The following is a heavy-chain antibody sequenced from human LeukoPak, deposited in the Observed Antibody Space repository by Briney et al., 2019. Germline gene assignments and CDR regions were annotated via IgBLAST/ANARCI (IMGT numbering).Heavy chain of an antibody. CDR3: ARGRMGDNGY. CDR1: GGSFSGYC. J-gene: IGHJ4*02. Sequence: TSQTVSLICPLDGGSFSGYCWGWIRQPPRKWLECIGEINHSGSTNYNPSLKSPVTISVDTSKNQFSLKLGSVTAADTAVYYCARGRMGDNGYWGQGTLVTVSS. V-gene: IGHV4-34*01. CDR2: INHSGST. D-gene: IGHD2-8*01.